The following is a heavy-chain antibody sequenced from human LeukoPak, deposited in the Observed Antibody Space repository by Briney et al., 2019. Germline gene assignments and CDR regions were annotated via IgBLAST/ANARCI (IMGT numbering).Heavy chain of an antibody. Sequence: GGSLRLSCAASGFTFDDYAMHWVRQAPGKGLEWVPLISGDGGRTSYADSVKGRFTISRDNSKNSLFLQMNSLRTADTALYYCAKEKFQFFYDSSGYYHNYFDYWGQGTLVTVSS. D-gene: IGHD3-22*01. J-gene: IGHJ4*02. CDR2: ISGDGGRT. CDR1: GFTFDDYA. V-gene: IGHV3-43*02. CDR3: AKEKFQFFYDSSGYYHNYFDY.